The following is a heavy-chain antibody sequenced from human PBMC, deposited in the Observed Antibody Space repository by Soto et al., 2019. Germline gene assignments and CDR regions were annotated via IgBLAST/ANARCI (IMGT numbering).Heavy chain of an antibody. J-gene: IGHJ5*02. CDR2: ISAYNGNT. V-gene: IGHV1-18*01. Sequence: QVQLVQAGAEVKKPGASVKVSCKASGYTFTSYGISWVRQASGQGLEWMGWISAYNGNTKYAQKLQGRVTMTTDTSTSTAYMELRSLRSDDTAVYYCARAEAYKWNDGGWFDPWGQGTLVTVSS. D-gene: IGHD1-1*01. CDR1: GYTFTSYG. CDR3: ARAEAYKWNDGGWFDP.